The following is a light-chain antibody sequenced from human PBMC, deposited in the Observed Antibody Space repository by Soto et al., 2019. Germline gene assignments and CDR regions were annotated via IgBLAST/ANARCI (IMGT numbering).Light chain of an antibody. CDR1: QNVHIN. CDR2: GVS. J-gene: IGKJ2*01. V-gene: IGKV3-15*01. Sequence: TVMTQSPATLSVSPGDTATLSCRSSQNVHINLAWYQQKPGQAPTLLIYGVSARAPGAPARFSGTGSGTEFTLTIRNLQSEDFGIYYCQQYETWPRTFGQGTK. CDR3: QQYETWPRT.